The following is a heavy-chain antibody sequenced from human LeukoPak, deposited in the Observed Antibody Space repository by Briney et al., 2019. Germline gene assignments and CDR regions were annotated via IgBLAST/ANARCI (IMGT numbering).Heavy chain of an antibody. CDR2: IIPIFGTA. V-gene: IGHV1-69*13. Sequence: SVTVSCKASGGTFSSYAISWVRQATGQGPEWMGGIIPIFGTANYAQKFQGRVTITADESMSTAYMELSSLRSEDTAVYYCASRAYDFWSGYSAEYFQHWGQGTLVTVSS. D-gene: IGHD3-3*01. J-gene: IGHJ1*01. CDR1: GGTFSSYA. CDR3: ASRAYDFWSGYSAEYFQH.